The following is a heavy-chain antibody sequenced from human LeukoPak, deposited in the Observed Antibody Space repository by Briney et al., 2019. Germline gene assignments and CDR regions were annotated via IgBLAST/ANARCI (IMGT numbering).Heavy chain of an antibody. J-gene: IGHJ5*02. Sequence: SETLSLTCTVSGCSISSYYWSWIRQPAGKGLEWIGRIYTNGNTHYNPPLKSRVTMSIDRSKNQFSLKVRSVTAADTAVYYCARDRDWRGWFDPWGQGTLVTVSS. D-gene: IGHD3-9*01. CDR1: GCSISSYY. CDR2: IYTNGNT. CDR3: ARDRDWRGWFDP. V-gene: IGHV4-4*07.